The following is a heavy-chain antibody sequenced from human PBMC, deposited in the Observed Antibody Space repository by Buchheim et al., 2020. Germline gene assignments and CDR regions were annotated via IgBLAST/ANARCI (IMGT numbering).Heavy chain of an antibody. D-gene: IGHD5-24*01. CDR3: AGSVEMATMGEEDY. J-gene: IGHJ4*02. CDR1: GFTFSSYG. V-gene: IGHV3-30*03. CDR2: ISYDGSNK. Sequence: QVQLVESGGGVVQPGRSLRLSCAASGFTFSSYGMHWVRQAPGKGLEWVAVISYDGSNKYYADSVKGRFTISRDNSKNTLYLQMNSLRAEDTAVYYCAGSVEMATMGEEDYWGQGTL.